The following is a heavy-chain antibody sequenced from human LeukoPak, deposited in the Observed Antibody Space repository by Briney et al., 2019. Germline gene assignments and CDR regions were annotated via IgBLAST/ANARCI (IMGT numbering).Heavy chain of an antibody. CDR1: GFTFRNYG. V-gene: IGHV3-30*03. D-gene: IGHD2-15*01. J-gene: IGHJ4*02. CDR2: ISDDGTSE. CDR3: AGGLLGCRRGSCYPTDY. Sequence: SGGSLRLSCAASGFTFRNYGMHWVRQAPGKGLEWVAVISDDGTSESYVDSVKGRFTISRDNSKNTVYLQMNSLRAEDTAVYYCAGGLLGCRRGSCYPTDYWGQGALVTVSS.